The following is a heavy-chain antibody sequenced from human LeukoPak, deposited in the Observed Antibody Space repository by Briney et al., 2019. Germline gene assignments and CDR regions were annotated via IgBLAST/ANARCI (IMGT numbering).Heavy chain of an antibody. Sequence: PGGSLRLSCAASGFTFNDYGMSWVRQAPGEGLEWVSGINWNGGSTGYADSVKGRFTISRDNAKNSLYLQMNSLRAEDTALYYCARDQRRGYYYYYMDVWGKGTTVTVSS. CDR1: GFTFNDYG. CDR2: INWNGGST. CDR3: ARDQRRGYYYYYMDV. J-gene: IGHJ6*03. D-gene: IGHD5-24*01. V-gene: IGHV3-20*04.